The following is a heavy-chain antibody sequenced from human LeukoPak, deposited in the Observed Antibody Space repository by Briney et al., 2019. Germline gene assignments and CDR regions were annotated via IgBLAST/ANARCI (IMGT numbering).Heavy chain of an antibody. CDR3: ASLPHYYGSGSYYNALYYYYMDV. CDR1: GGSISTSNYY. V-gene: IGHV4-39*07. Sequence: SETLSLTCTVSGGSISTSNYYWGWIRQPPGKGLEWIGNIFYSGSTYYSPSLRSRVTISVDTSKNQFSLKLSSVTAADTAVYYCASLPHYYGSGSYYNALYYYYMDVWGKGTTVTISS. CDR2: IFYSGST. D-gene: IGHD3-10*01. J-gene: IGHJ6*03.